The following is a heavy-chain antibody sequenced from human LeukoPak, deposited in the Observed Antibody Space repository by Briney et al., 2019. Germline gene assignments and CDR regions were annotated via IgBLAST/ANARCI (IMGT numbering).Heavy chain of an antibody. CDR3: TTSRISPRLYSGYDPSYYYYYYMDV. D-gene: IGHD5-12*01. CDR1: GFTFSNAW. J-gene: IGHJ6*03. Sequence: PGGSLRLSCAASGFTFSNAWMSWVRQAPGKGLEWVGRIKSKTDGGTTDYAAPVKGRFTISRDDSKNTLYLQMNSLKTEDTAVYYCTTSRISPRLYSGYDPSYYYYYYMDVWGKGTTVTVSS. CDR2: IKSKTDGGTT. V-gene: IGHV3-15*01.